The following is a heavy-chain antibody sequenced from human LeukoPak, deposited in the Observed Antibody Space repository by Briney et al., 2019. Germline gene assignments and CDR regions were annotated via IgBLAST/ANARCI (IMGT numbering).Heavy chain of an antibody. CDR1: GYIFTTSW. CDR3: ARVGDGYSFLEY. V-gene: IGHV5-51*01. J-gene: IGHJ4*02. Sequence: GESLKISCQASGYIFTTSWIGWARQMPGKGLEWMGIIYPGDSDTRYSPSFQGQVTISADKSISAAYLQWSSLKASDTAIYYCARVGDGYSFLEYWGQGTLVTVSS. CDR2: IYPGDSDT. D-gene: IGHD5-24*01.